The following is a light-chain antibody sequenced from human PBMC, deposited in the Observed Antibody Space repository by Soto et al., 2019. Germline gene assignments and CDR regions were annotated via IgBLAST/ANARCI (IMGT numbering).Light chain of an antibody. CDR3: SSYAGSNNYV. Sequence: QPALTQPPSASGSPGQSVTISCTGTSSDVGGYNYVSWYQQHPGKAPKLMIYEVSKRPSGVPDRSSGSKSGNTASLTVSGLQAEDEADYYCSSYAGSNNYVFGTGTKVTVL. V-gene: IGLV2-8*01. CDR1: SSDVGGYNY. CDR2: EVS. J-gene: IGLJ1*01.